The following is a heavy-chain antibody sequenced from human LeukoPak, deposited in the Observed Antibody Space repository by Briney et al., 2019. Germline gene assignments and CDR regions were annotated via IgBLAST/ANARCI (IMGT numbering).Heavy chain of an antibody. Sequence: ASVKVSCKASGYTFTGYYMHWVRQAHGQGLEWMGWINPNSGGTNYAQKFQGRVTMTRDTSISTAYMELSRLRSDDTAVYYCARALNYYDSSGYYVWGQGTLVTVSS. V-gene: IGHV1-2*02. J-gene: IGHJ4*02. D-gene: IGHD3-22*01. CDR3: ARALNYYDSSGYYV. CDR2: INPNSGGT. CDR1: GYTFTGYY.